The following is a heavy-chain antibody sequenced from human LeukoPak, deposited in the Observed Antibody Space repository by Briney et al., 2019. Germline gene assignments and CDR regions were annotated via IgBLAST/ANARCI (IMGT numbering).Heavy chain of an antibody. V-gene: IGHV3-48*04. CDR1: GFTFSTYS. CDR3: AGEVDSGSYSFDAFGI. D-gene: IGHD1-26*01. Sequence: GGSLRLSCAASGFTFSTYSMNWVRRAPGKGLEWVSYISSYSTIYYADSVKGRFTISRDNAKNSLYLQMNSLRAEDTAVYYCAGEVDSGSYSFDAFGIWGQGTMVTVSS. J-gene: IGHJ3*02. CDR2: ISSYSTI.